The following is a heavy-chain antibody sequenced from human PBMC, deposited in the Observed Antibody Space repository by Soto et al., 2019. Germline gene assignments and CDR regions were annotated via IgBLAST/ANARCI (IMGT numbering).Heavy chain of an antibody. J-gene: IGHJ4*02. CDR1: GFTFSSHA. Sequence: PGGSLRLPCTASGFTFSSHAMTWVRQAPGKGLEWVSGLSGSGGSIYYADSVKGRFTISRDNSMNTLYLQMKTLRAEDTAVYYSAKVSSSWYAGFFDLWGQGTPVTVSS. CDR3: AKVSSSWYAGFFDL. D-gene: IGHD6-13*01. V-gene: IGHV3-23*01. CDR2: LSGSGGSI.